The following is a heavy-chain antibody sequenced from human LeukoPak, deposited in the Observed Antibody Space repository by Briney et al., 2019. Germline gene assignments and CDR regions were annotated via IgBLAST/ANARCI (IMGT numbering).Heavy chain of an antibody. J-gene: IGHJ4*02. Sequence: QPGRSLRLSCAASGFTFSSYAMHWVRQAPGKGLEYVSAISSNGGSTYYANSVKGRFTISRDNSKNTLYLQMGSLRAEDMAVYYCARDRGDIVVVPANRTYLAPHYYFDYWGQGTLVTVSS. V-gene: IGHV3-64*01. CDR1: GFTFSSYA. CDR2: ISSNGGST. CDR3: ARDRGDIVVVPANRTYLAPHYYFDY. D-gene: IGHD2-2*01.